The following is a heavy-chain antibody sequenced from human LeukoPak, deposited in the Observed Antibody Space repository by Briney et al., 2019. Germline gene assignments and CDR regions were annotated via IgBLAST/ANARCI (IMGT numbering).Heavy chain of an antibody. CDR1: GGSISSGGYY. CDR3: GRAAGGIYYYGMDV. D-gene: IGHD1-26*01. Sequence: SETLSLTCTVSGGSISSGGYYWSWIRQHPGEGLEWIGYIYYSGSTYYNPSLKSRVTISVDTSKNQFSLELSSVAAADTGVYYCGRAAGGIYYYGMDVWGQGTTVTVSS. V-gene: IGHV4-31*03. J-gene: IGHJ6*02. CDR2: IYYSGST.